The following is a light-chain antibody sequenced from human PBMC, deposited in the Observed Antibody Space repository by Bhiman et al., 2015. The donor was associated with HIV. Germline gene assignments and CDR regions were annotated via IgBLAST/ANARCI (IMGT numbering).Light chain of an antibody. Sequence: QSALTQPASVSGSPGQSITISCTGTSSDVGGYNYVSWYQQHPGKAPKLMIYDVSKRPSGVSNRFSGSKSGNTASLTISGLQAEDEADYYCAAWDDSLSGPWVFGGGTKLTVL. CDR3: AAWDDSLSGPWV. CDR1: SSDVGGYNY. J-gene: IGLJ3*02. V-gene: IGLV2-14*01. CDR2: DVS.